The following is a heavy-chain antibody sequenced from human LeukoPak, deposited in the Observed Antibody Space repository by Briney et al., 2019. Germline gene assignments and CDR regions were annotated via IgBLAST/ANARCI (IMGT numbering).Heavy chain of an antibody. CDR1: GGSISSYY. CDR3: ARARCSSTSCYEGWYYYYYMDV. V-gene: IGHV4-4*07. D-gene: IGHD2-2*01. J-gene: IGHJ6*03. Sequence: SETLSLTCTVSGGSISSYYWSWIRQPAGKGLEWIGRIYTSGSTNYNPSLKSRVTMSVDTSKNQFSLKLSSVTAADTAVYYCARARCSSTSCYEGWYYYYYMDVWGKGTTVTISS. CDR2: IYTSGST.